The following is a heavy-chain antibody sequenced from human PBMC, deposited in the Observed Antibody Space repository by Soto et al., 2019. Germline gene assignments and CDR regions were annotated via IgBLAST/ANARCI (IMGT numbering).Heavy chain of an antibody. D-gene: IGHD5-18*01. J-gene: IGHJ4*01. V-gene: IGHV3-23*01. CDR1: GVNFISYA. CDR2: ISGSGDRI. Sequence: GPLGHSCTASGVNFISYAMTWISQTPGKGAEWVSSISGSGDRIDCADSVKGRFTIPRDNSKNPLFLQMTSLRGEDTATYYCAKWRYNYGYLDPTRGSDLDYWVHGSLVTGSS. CDR3: AKWRYNYGYLDPTRGSDLDY.